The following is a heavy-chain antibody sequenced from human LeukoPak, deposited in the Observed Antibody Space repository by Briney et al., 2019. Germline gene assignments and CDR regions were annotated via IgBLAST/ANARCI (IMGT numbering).Heavy chain of an antibody. Sequence: PGGSLRLSCAASGLIFSSYGMNWVRQAPGKGLEWVSYIGSSSSTIYYADSVKGRFTISRDNAKNSLYLQMNSLRAEDTAVYYCASGLLWAGIAAAGLGYWGQGTLVTVSS. CDR3: ASGLLWAGIAAAGLGY. CDR1: GLIFSSYG. J-gene: IGHJ4*02. D-gene: IGHD6-13*01. V-gene: IGHV3-48*04. CDR2: IGSSSSTI.